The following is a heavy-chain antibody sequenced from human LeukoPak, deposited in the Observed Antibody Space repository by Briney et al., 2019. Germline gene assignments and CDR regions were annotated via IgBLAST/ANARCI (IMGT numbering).Heavy chain of an antibody. V-gene: IGHV3-66*01. Sequence: GGSLRLSCAVSGFTVSSNYMSWVRQAPGKGLEWVSVIHSGSKTYYADSVKGRFTISRDYSKNTLYLQMNSLRAEDTAVYYCARELLGWLQVPGAFDIWGQGTMVTVSS. CDR1: GFTVSSNY. CDR2: IHSGSKT. D-gene: IGHD5-24*01. J-gene: IGHJ3*02. CDR3: ARELLGWLQVPGAFDI.